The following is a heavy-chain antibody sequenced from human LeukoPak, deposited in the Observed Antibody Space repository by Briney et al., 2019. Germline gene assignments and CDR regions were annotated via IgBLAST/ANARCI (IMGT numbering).Heavy chain of an antibody. CDR1: GFTFSSYW. D-gene: IGHD2-8*02. Sequence: GGSLRLSCAASGFTFSSYWFHWVRHAPGKGLVWVSRINSDGSGTTYADSVKGRFTISRDNAKSTLFLQMNSLRAEDTAIYYCATYRQVLLPFESWGQGTLVTVSS. CDR2: INSDGSGT. J-gene: IGHJ4*02. CDR3: ATYRQVLLPFES. V-gene: IGHV3-74*01.